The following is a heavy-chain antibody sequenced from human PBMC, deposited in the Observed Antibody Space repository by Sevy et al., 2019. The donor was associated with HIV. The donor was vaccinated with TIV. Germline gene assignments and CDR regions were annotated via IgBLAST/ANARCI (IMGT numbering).Heavy chain of an antibody. CDR3: ARLPGGSGGSCYPNCFDY. CDR2: ISYDGSNK. D-gene: IGHD2-15*01. Sequence: GGSLRLSCAASGFTFSSYAMHWVRQAPGKGLELVAVISYDGSNKYYADSVKGRFTISRDNSKNTLYLQMNSLRAEDTAVYYCARLPGGSGGSCYPNCFDYWGQGTLVTVSS. J-gene: IGHJ4*02. CDR1: GFTFSSYA. V-gene: IGHV3-30-3*01.